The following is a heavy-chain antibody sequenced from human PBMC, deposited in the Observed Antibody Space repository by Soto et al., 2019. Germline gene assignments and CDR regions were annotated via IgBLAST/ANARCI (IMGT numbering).Heavy chain of an antibody. CDR1: KFTFEDYS. D-gene: IGHD2-2*01. V-gene: IGHV3-9*01. J-gene: IGHJ3*02. CDR2: ISWNGGST. Sequence: EVQLVESGGGLVQPGRSLRLSCKASKFTFEDYSMHWVRQAPGKGLEWVSGISWNGGSTGYAESVRGRFTISRDNVKNSLYLQMNSLGTDDTALYYCAKGLSTTTCCAFDIWGQGTMVTVSS. CDR3: AKGLSTTTCCAFDI.